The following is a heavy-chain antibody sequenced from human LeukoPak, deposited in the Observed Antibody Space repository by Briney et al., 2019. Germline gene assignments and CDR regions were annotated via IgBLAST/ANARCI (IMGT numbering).Heavy chain of an antibody. J-gene: IGHJ6*02. Sequence: ASVKVSCKASGFTFTSSAMQWVRQARGQRLEWIGWIVVGSGNTNYAQKFQERVTITRDMSTSTAYMELSSLRSEDTAVYYCAAAAQYDFWSGRYYYYGMDVWGQGTTVTVSS. CDR2: IVVGSGNT. CDR1: GFTFTSSA. D-gene: IGHD3-3*01. CDR3: AAAAQYDFWSGRYYYYGMDV. V-gene: IGHV1-58*02.